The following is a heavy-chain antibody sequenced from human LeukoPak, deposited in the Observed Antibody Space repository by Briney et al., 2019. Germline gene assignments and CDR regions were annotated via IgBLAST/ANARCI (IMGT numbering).Heavy chain of an antibody. CDR3: ASSSGGY. CDR1: GFTFDDYA. V-gene: IGHV3-9*03. J-gene: IGHJ4*02. CDR2: ISWNSGSI. D-gene: IGHD6-6*01. Sequence: GGSLRLSCAASGFTFDDYAMHWVRHAPGKGLEWVSGISWNSGSIGYADSVKGRFTISRDNAKNSLYLQMNSLRAEDMALYYCASSSGGYWGQGTLVTVSS.